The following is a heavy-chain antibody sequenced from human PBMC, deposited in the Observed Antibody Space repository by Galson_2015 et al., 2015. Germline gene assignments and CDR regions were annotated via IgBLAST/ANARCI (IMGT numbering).Heavy chain of an antibody. CDR1: GGTFSSYA. V-gene: IGHV1-69*13. J-gene: IGHJ4*02. D-gene: IGHD3-10*01. CDR3: ARAHYYGSGSHENVDYFDY. Sequence: SVKVSCKASGGTFSSYAISWVRQAPGQGLEWMGGIIPIFGTENYAQKFQGRVTITADESPSTAYMELSSLRSEDTAVYYCARAHYYGSGSHENVDYFDYWGQGTLVTVSS. CDR2: IIPIFGTE.